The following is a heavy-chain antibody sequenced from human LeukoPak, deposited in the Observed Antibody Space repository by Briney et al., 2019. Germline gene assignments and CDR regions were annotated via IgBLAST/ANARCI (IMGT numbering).Heavy chain of an antibody. V-gene: IGHV1-69*01. Sequence: SVKVSCKASGGTFSSYAISWVRQAPGQGLEWMGGIIPIFGTANYAQKFQGRVTIAADESTSTAYMELSSLRSEDTAVYYCAVYYYDSSGYYSDYWGQGTLVTVSS. D-gene: IGHD3-22*01. CDR2: IIPIFGTA. CDR3: AVYYYDSSGYYSDY. CDR1: GGTFSSYA. J-gene: IGHJ4*02.